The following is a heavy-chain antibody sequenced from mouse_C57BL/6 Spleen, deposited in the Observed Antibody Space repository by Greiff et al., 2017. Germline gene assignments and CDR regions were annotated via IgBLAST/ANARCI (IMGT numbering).Heavy chain of an antibody. CDR3: GRRGDGYYGDY. V-gene: IGHV5-17*01. Sequence: EVKVEESGGGLVKPGGSLKLSCAASGFTFSDYGMHWVRQAPEKGLEWVAYISSGSSTIYYADTVKGRFTISRDNAKNTLFLQMTSLRSEDAAMYYCGRRGDGYYGDYWGQGTTLTVSS. D-gene: IGHD2-3*01. J-gene: IGHJ2*01. CDR1: GFTFSDYG. CDR2: ISSGSSTI.